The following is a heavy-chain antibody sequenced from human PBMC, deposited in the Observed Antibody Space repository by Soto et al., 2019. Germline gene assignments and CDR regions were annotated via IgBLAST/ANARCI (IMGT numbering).Heavy chain of an antibody. Sequence: VQLVESGGGLVQPGRSLRLSCEASGFTFDEYAMHWVRQAPGKGLEWVSGISWNSGSLGYADSVKGRFTISRDNAKNSLYLQMNSLRPEDTALYYCAKERGYDFWSGPFHYWGQGTLVTVSS. V-gene: IGHV3-9*01. CDR2: ISWNSGSL. D-gene: IGHD3-3*01. J-gene: IGHJ4*02. CDR3: AKERGYDFWSGPFHY. CDR1: GFTFDEYA.